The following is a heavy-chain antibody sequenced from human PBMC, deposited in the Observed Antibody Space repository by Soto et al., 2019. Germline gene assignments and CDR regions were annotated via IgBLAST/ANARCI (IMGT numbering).Heavy chain of an antibody. CDR3: ARVYDILTSAWLDP. Sequence: SLRLSCAASGFTFSSYSMNWFRQGPGKGLEWVSVISGSSGCTYYADSVKGRFTISRDNAKNSLYLQMSSLRVEDTAVYYCARVYDILTSAWLDPWGQGTLVTVSS. CDR2: ISGSSGCT. CDR1: GFTFSSYS. J-gene: IGHJ5*02. V-gene: IGHV3-23*01. D-gene: IGHD3-9*01.